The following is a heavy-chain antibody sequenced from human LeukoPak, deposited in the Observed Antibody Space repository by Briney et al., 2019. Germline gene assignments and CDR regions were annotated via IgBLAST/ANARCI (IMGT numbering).Heavy chain of an antibody. CDR1: GYSFTNYW. J-gene: IGHJ3*02. Sequence: GESLKISCKGSGYSFTNYWIGWVRQMPGKGLEWMGIIYPGDSDTRYSPSFQGQVTISADESISTAYLQWSSLKASDTAMYYCARRYYYDSSGSYAFDIWGQGTMVTVSS. CDR2: IYPGDSDT. D-gene: IGHD3-22*01. V-gene: IGHV5-51*01. CDR3: ARRYYYDSSGSYAFDI.